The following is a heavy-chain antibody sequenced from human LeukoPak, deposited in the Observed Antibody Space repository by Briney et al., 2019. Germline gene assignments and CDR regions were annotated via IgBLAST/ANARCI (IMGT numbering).Heavy chain of an antibody. CDR1: GGSISSYY. CDR3: AIDSGDHRVVY. V-gene: IGHV4-59*08. Sequence: PSETLSLTCTVSGGSISSYYWSWIRQPPGKGLEWIAYIYYSGNTNYNPSLKSRATISADTSKNQYSLRLSSVTAADTAVYYCAIDSGDHRVVYWGQGTLVTVSS. D-gene: IGHD1-26*01. J-gene: IGHJ4*02. CDR2: IYYSGNT.